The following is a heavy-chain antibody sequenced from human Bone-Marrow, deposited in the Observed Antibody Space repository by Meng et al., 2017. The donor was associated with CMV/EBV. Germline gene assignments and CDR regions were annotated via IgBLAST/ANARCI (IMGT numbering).Heavy chain of an antibody. CDR1: GYTFTSYD. CDR3: VRGAGSSGYYYVWGGDYYYGMDV. J-gene: IGHJ6*02. CDR2: MNPNSGNT. V-gene: IGHV1-8*03. D-gene: IGHD3-22*01. Sequence: ASVKVSCKASGYTFTSYDINWVRQATGQGLEWMGWMNPNSGNTGYAQKFQGRVTITTNTSISTAYMELSSLRSEDTAVYYCVRGAGSSGYYYVWGGDYYYGMDVWGQGTTVTVSS.